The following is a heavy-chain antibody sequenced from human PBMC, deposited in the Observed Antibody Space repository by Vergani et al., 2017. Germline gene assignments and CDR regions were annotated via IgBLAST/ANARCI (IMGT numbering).Heavy chain of an antibody. V-gene: IGHV5-10-1*01. CDR3: EREFLIAAAEEAGQDAFDI. Sequence: EVQLVQSGAEVKKPGESLRISCKGSGYSFTSYWISWVRQMPGKGLEWMGRIDPSDSYTNYSPSFQGHVTISADKSISTAYLQWSSLKASDTAMYYCEREFLIAAAEEAGQDAFDIWGQGTMVTVSS. D-gene: IGHD6-13*01. J-gene: IGHJ3*02. CDR2: IDPSDSYT. CDR1: GYSFTSYW.